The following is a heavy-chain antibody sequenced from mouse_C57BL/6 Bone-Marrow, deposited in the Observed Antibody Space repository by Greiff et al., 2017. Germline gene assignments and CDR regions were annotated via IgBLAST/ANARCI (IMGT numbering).Heavy chain of an antibody. V-gene: IGHV8-8*01. CDR3: ARIAYDYDWFAY. J-gene: IGHJ3*01. CDR2: IWWDDDK. Sequence: VMLVESGPGILQPSPTLSLTCSFSGFSLSTFGMGVGWIRQPSGKGLEWLVHIWWDDDKYYNPALKSRLTISKDTSKNQVFLKIANVDTADTATYYCARIAYDYDWFAYWGQGTLVTVSA. CDR1: GFSLSTFGMG. D-gene: IGHD2-4*01.